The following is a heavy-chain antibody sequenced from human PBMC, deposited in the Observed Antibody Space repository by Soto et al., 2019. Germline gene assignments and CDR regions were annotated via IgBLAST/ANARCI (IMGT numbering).Heavy chain of an antibody. Sequence: ASVKVSCKASGYNFTTYAIHWVRQAPGQRHEWMGWINTGKDNTKYSQKFQGRVTITRDTSASTAYMDLSSLRSGDTAVYYCARDPWGGAVDAFDIWGQGTMVTVSS. J-gene: IGHJ3*02. CDR1: GYNFTTYA. CDR2: INTGKDNT. V-gene: IGHV1-3*04. D-gene: IGHD3-10*01. CDR3: ARDPWGGAVDAFDI.